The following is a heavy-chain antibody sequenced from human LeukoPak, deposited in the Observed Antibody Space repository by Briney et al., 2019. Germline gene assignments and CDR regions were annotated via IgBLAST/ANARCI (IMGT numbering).Heavy chain of an antibody. CDR2: ISYDGSNK. V-gene: IGHV3-30*18. D-gene: IGHD6-19*01. J-gene: IGHJ4*02. CDR1: GFTFSSYG. Sequence: GGSLRLSCAASGFTFSSYGMHWVRQAPGKGLERVAVISYDGSNKYYADSVKGRFTISRDNSKNTLYLQMNSLRAEDTAVYYCAKVRTPKRIAVADDYWGQGTLVTVSS. CDR3: AKVRTPKRIAVADDY.